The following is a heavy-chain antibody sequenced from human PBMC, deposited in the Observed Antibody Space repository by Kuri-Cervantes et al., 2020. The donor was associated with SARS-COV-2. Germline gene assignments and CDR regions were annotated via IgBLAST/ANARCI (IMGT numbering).Heavy chain of an antibody. CDR2: IIPIFGTA. CDR3: ARSSGYSSGWSSGRNWFDP. J-gene: IGHJ5*02. D-gene: IGHD6-19*01. V-gene: IGHV1-69*13. Sequence: SVKVSCKASGGTFSSYAISWVRQAPGQGLEWMGGIIPIFGTANYAQKFQGRVTITADESTSTAYMELSSLRSEDTVVYYCARSSGYSSGWSSGRNWFDPWGQGTLVTVSS. CDR1: GGTFSSYA.